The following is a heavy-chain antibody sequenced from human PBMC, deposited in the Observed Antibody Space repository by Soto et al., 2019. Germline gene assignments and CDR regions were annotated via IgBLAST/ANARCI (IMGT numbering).Heavy chain of an antibody. Sequence: GGSLRLSCAASGFTFSSYGMHWVRQAPGKGLEWVAVISYDGSNKYYADSVKGRFTISRDNSKNTLYLQMNSLRAEDTAVYYCVKFLITFFVVWGGDYYYGMDVWGQGTTVTVSS. CDR1: GFTFSSYG. CDR2: ISYDGSNK. V-gene: IGHV3-30*18. D-gene: IGHD1-20*01. J-gene: IGHJ6*02. CDR3: VKFLITFFVVWGGDYYYGMDV.